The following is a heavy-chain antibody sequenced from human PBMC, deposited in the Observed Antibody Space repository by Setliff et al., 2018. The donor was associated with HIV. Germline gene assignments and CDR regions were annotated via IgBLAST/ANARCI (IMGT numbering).Heavy chain of an antibody. Sequence: PSETLSLTCTVSGGSISSISYYWGWIRQPPGKGLEWIGSIYYSGSTYYNPSLKSRVTVSVDTSKNQFSLKLSSVTAADTAVYYCARVQMAYAAFDVWGQGTMVTVSS. V-gene: IGHV4-39*07. CDR1: GGSISSISYY. J-gene: IGHJ3*01. CDR2: IYYSGST. CDR3: ARVQMAYAAFDV. D-gene: IGHD4-17*01.